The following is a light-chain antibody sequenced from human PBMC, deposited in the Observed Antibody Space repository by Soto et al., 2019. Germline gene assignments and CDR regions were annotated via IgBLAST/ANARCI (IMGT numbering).Light chain of an antibody. CDR2: AVS. V-gene: IGLV2-14*01. Sequence: QSVLTQPASVSGSPGQSITISCTGTSSDFGGYNFVSWYQHRPGKAPKLMIYAVSNRPSGVSNRFSGSKSGNTASLTISGLQAEDEADYYCCSYTSSTPYVFGTGTKFTVL. J-gene: IGLJ1*01. CDR1: SSDFGGYNF. CDR3: CSYTSSTPYV.